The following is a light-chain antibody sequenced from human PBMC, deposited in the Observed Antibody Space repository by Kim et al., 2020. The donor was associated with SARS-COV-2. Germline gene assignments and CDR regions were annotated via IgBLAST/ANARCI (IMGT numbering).Light chain of an antibody. CDR3: SSYASSSTWV. CDR1: SGDVSGYNY. J-gene: IGLJ3*02. CDR2: EVS. Sequence: GHTITSSRTGTSGDVSGYNYVSWYQQHPGKAPQLMINEVSKRPSGVSNRFAGSKSGSAASLTIAGLQAEDEADYYCSSYASSSTWVFGGGTQLTVL. V-gene: IGLV2-14*01.